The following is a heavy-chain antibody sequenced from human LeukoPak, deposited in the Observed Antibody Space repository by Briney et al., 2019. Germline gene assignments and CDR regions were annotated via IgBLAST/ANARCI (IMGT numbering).Heavy chain of an antibody. CDR1: GGSISSGSYY. V-gene: IGHV4-39*01. J-gene: IGHJ5*02. Sequence: SETLSLTCTVSGGSISSGSYYWGWIRQPPGKGLEWIGSIYYSGSTSYNPSLKSRVTISVDTSKNQFSLNLSSVTAADAAVYYCARQYYDILTAEMFDPWGQGTLVTVSS. CDR3: ARQYYDILTAEMFDP. D-gene: IGHD3-9*01. CDR2: IYYSGST.